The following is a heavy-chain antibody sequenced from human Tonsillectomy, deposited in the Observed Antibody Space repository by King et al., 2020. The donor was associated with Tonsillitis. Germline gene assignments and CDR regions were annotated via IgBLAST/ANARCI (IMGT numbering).Heavy chain of an antibody. CDR1: GFTFSTYA. D-gene: IGHD6-6*01. J-gene: IGHJ4*02. V-gene: IGHV3-23*04. CDR2: ISGSGSGT. Sequence: EWQLVQSGGGLVQPGGSLRLSCATSGFTFSTYAMSWVRQAPGKGLVWVSAISGSGSGTYYADSVKGRFTISRDTSKNTLYLQMNSLRAEDTAVYYCAKDMYSTSSNFDSWGQGTLVTVSS. CDR3: AKDMYSTSSNFDS.